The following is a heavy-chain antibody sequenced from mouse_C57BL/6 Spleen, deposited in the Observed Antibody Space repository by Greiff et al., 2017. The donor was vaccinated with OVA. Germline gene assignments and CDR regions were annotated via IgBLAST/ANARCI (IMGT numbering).Heavy chain of an antibody. CDR3: ARGELTTVVATDFDV. Sequence: QVQLQQSGPELVKPGASVKISCKASGCTFTDYYINWVKQRPGQGLEWIGWIFPGSGSTYYNEKFKGKATLTVDKSSSTAYMLLSSLTSEDSAVYFCARGELTTVVATDFDVWGTGTTVTVSS. CDR1: GCTFTDYY. CDR2: IFPGSGST. V-gene: IGHV1-75*01. D-gene: IGHD1-1*01. J-gene: IGHJ1*03.